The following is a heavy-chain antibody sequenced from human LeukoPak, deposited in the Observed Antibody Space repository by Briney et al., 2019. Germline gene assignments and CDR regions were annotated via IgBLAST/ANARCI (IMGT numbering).Heavy chain of an antibody. J-gene: IGHJ5*02. D-gene: IGHD3-22*01. CDR2: IYNSGST. CDR1: GGSISSYY. Sequence: SETLSLTCTVSGGSISSYYWSWIRQPAGKGLEWIGYIYNSGSTNYNPSLKSRVTMSADTSRNQFSLRLSSVTAADTAVYYCARWSSAWFDLWGQGTLVTVSS. CDR3: ARWSSAWFDL. V-gene: IGHV4-4*07.